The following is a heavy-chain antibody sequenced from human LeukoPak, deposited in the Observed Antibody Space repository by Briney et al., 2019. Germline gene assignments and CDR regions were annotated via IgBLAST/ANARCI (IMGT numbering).Heavy chain of an antibody. Sequence: SGPTLVKPTQTLTLTCTFSGLSLRTSGVAVGWIRQPPGRALEWLALIYWDDDQRYSPSLKIRLTITKDTSKNQVVLTMTNMDPVDTATYYCAHYATVANGQGYFFDYWGQGILVTVSS. CDR3: AHYATVANGQGYFFDY. V-gene: IGHV2-5*02. CDR1: GLSLRTSGVA. CDR2: IYWDDDQ. D-gene: IGHD2-8*01. J-gene: IGHJ4*02.